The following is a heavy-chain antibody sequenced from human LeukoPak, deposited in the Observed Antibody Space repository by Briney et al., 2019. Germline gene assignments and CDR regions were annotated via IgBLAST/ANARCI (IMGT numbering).Heavy chain of an antibody. Sequence: PGGSLRLSRAASGFTFSSYWMNWARQAPGKGPEWVASINHNGNVNYYVDSVKGRFTISRDNAKNSLYLQMSNLRAEDTAVYFCARGGGLDVWGQGATVTVSS. J-gene: IGHJ6*02. CDR3: ARGGGLDV. CDR1: GFTFSSYW. CDR2: INHNGNVN. V-gene: IGHV3-7*03. D-gene: IGHD3-16*01.